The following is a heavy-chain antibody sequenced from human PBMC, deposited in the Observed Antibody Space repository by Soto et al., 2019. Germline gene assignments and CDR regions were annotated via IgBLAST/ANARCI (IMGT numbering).Heavy chain of an antibody. V-gene: IGHV1-69*01. CDR2: FFLLFGTT. Sequence: QLVQSGSEVKKPGSSVRVSCRALGGTSTGLLVPWVDQAPGKGLRGLGGFFLLFGTTNYAQRFSARITITAEESKSTAYMELRTLRSDDTAVYYCATHGLGVSSPPYFDNWGQGTLVTVSS. CDR1: GGTSTGLL. CDR3: ATHGLGVSSPPYFDN. J-gene: IGHJ4*02. D-gene: IGHD3-16*01.